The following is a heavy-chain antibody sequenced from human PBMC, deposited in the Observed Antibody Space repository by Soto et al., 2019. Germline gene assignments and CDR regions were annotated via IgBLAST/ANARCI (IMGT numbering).Heavy chain of an antibody. J-gene: IGHJ4*02. D-gene: IGHD5-18*01. CDR3: TTGTWIQLWLPDY. Sequence: PGGSLRLSCVASGFTFSNACMTWVRQAPGKGLEWVGHIKTKTDGGTTDYAAPVKGRFTISRDDSKNTLNLQMNSLKTEDTAVYYCTTGTWIQLWLPDYWGQGTLVTSPQ. CDR2: IKTKTDGGTT. CDR1: GFTFSNAC. V-gene: IGHV3-15*01.